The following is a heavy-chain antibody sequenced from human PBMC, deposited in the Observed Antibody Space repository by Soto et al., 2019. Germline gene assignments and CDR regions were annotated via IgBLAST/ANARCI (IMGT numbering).Heavy chain of an antibody. V-gene: IGHV3-53*01. CDR3: ARDLRTLYGMDV. CDR2: IYSGDNT. J-gene: IGHJ6*02. Sequence: EVQLVESGGGLIQPGGSLRLSCAASGFTVSSNYMSWVRQAPGKGLEWVSVIYSGDNTYYADSVNGRFTTSRDNSKNTLYLQMNSLRAEDTAVYYCARDLRTLYGMDVWGQGTTVTVSS. CDR1: GFTVSSNY.